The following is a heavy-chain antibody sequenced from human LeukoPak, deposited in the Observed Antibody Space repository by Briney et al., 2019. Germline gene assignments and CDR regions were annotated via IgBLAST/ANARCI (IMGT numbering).Heavy chain of an antibody. D-gene: IGHD3-3*01. V-gene: IGHV1-2*02. CDR3: AVDSFSEWLNWFDP. J-gene: IGHJ5*02. CDR1: GYTFTGYY. CDR2: INPNSGGT. Sequence: ASVKVSCKASGYTFTGYYMHWVRQAPGQGLEWMGWINPNSGGTNYAQKFQGRVTMTRDTSISTAYMELSRLRSDDTAVYYCAVDSFSEWLNWFDPWGQGTLVTVSS.